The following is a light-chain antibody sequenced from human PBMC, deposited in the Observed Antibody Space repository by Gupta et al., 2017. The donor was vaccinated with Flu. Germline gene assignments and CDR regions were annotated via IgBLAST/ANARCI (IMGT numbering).Light chain of an antibody. CDR3: QQSNSFPPLT. V-gene: IGKV1D-12*01. Sequence: SSVSASVGDRGTITCRARQGISSWLAWYQQKPGKAPKLLIYAASSWQSGVTSRFSGSGSGTDFTLTISSRQHEEFASYYCQQSNSFPPLTFGGGTKVEIK. J-gene: IGKJ4*01. CDR2: AAS. CDR1: QGISSW.